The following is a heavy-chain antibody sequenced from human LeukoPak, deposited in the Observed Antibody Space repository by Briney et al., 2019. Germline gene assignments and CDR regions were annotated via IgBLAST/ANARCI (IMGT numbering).Heavy chain of an antibody. CDR1: GFTFSNYA. J-gene: IGHJ4*02. CDR3: AAGDRNGWYFDY. D-gene: IGHD6-19*01. V-gene: IGHV3-23*01. Sequence: GGSLRLSCAASGFTFSNYAMNWVRQAPGKGLEWVAAISGSGVSTYHADSVKGRFTISRDNAKNSLYLQMSSLRAEDTALYYCAAGDRNGWYFDYWGQGTLVTVSS. CDR2: ISGSGVST.